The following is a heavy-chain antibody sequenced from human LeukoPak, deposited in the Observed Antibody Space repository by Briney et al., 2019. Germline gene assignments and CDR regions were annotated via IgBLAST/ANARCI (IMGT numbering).Heavy chain of an antibody. CDR3: ARALAGIAVTAD. CDR2: ISPYTGNT. Sequence: ASVKVSCTASGYIFTNYGITWVRLAPGQGLEWMGWISPYTGNTNYAQNLQGRVTMTTDTSTPTAYMELRGLTYDDTAIYYCARALAGIAVTADWGQGTLVTVSS. J-gene: IGHJ4*02. CDR1: GYIFTNYG. V-gene: IGHV1-18*01. D-gene: IGHD6-19*01.